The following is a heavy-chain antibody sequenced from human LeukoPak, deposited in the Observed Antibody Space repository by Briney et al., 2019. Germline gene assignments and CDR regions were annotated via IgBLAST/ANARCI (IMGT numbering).Heavy chain of an antibody. CDR1: GFKFSDYY. CDR3: ARWASPDF. CDR2: ISSSGDTL. D-gene: IGHD5-12*01. J-gene: IGHJ4*02. V-gene: IGHV3-11*01. Sequence: NPGGSLRLSCAASGFKFSDYYMSWIRQAPGKGLEWVSYISSSGDTLSYTDSVKGRFTISRDNAKNLPFLQMSNLRADDTAVYYCARWASPDFWGQGTLVTVSS.